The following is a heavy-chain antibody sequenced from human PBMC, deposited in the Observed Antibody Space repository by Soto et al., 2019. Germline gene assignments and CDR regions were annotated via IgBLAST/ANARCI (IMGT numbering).Heavy chain of an antibody. D-gene: IGHD2-21*01. CDR3: ARDQGIPYCGGDCYSDWYFDL. CDR1: GYTFTNYA. CDR2: LNPGNGNT. Sequence: QVQLVQSGAEVKEPGASVKVSCRASGYTFTNYAIHWVRQAPGQRLERMGWLNPGNGNTKYPQKFQGRVTITRDTSASTAYMFLSSLRSEDTAVYYCARDQGIPYCGGDCYSDWYFDLWGRGTRVTVSS. V-gene: IGHV1-3*01. J-gene: IGHJ2*01.